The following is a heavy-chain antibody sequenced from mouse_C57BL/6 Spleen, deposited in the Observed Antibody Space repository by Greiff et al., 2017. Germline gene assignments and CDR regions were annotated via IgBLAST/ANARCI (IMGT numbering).Heavy chain of an antibody. CDR1: GYTFTSYW. CDR3: ARNYGGFAY. CDR2: IDPSDSYT. Sequence: QVQLQQSGAELVKPGASVKLSCKASGYTFTSYWMQWVKQRPGQGLEWIGEIDPSDSYTNYNQKFKGKATLTVDTSSSTAYMQLSSLTSEDSAVYYCARNYGGFAYWGQGTLVTVSA. D-gene: IGHD1-1*02. J-gene: IGHJ3*01. V-gene: IGHV1-50*01.